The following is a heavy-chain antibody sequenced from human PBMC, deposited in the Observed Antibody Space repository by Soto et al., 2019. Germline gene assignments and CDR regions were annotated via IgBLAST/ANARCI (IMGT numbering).Heavy chain of an antibody. CDR3: VSGVTILDAFDI. V-gene: IGHV1-69*02. D-gene: IGHD3-9*01. J-gene: IGHJ3*02. CDR1: GGTFSSYT. CDR2: IIPILGIT. Sequence: SVKVSCKASGGTFSSYTISWVRQAPGQGLEWMGRIIPILGITNYAQKFQGRVTITADKSTSTAYMELSSLRSEDTAVYYCVSGVTILDAFDIWGQGTMVTVSS.